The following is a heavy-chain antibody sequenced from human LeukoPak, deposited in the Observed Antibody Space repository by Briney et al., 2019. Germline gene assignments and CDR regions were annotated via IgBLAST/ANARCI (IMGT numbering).Heavy chain of an antibody. V-gene: IGHV3-7*04. CDR3: ARERYDAFDI. CDR1: GFTFSSYW. J-gene: IGHJ3*02. Sequence: PGGSLRLSCAASGFTFSSYWMNWVRLAPGKGLEWVANVKQDGSEKYYVDSVKGRFTISRDNAKNSLYLQMNSLRAEDTAVYYCARERYDAFDIWGQGTMVTVSS. D-gene: IGHD4-17*01. CDR2: VKQDGSEK.